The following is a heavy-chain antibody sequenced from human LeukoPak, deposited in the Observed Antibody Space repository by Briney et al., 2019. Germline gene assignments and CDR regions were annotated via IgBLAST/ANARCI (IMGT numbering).Heavy chain of an antibody. CDR3: ARDIPYYYDSSGPR. CDR2: INWNGGST. CDR1: GFTFDDYG. J-gene: IGHJ4*02. Sequence: GGSLRLSCAASGFTFDDYGMSWVRQAPGKGLEWVSGINWNGGSTGYADSVKGRFTISRDNAKNSLYLQMNSLRAEDTALYYCARDIPYYYDSSGPRWGQGTLVTVSS. V-gene: IGHV3-20*04. D-gene: IGHD3-22*01.